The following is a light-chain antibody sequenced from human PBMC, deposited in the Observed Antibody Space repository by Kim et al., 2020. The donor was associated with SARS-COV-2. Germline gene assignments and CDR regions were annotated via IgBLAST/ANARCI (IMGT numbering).Light chain of an antibody. CDR3: AAWDDSESGV. CDR2: RNN. V-gene: IGLV1-47*01. Sequence: ELTQPPSASGTPGQRVTISCSGSSSNVGTYYVYWYQQLPGTAPKLLIYRNNQRPSGVPDRFSGSKTGTPASLAISGLRSEDEADYYCAAWDDSESGVFGGGTQLTVL. J-gene: IGLJ3*02. CDR1: SSNVGTYY.